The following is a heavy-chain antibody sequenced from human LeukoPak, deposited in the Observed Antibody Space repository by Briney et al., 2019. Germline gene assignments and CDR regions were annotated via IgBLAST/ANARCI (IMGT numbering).Heavy chain of an antibody. CDR1: EFTFNTYG. D-gene: IGHD6-13*01. Sequence: PGGSLRLSCAASEFTFNTYGMNWVRQAPGKGLEWVSSISSSSSNIYYADSVKGRFTISRDNAKNPLYLQMNSLTAEDTAVYYCARLGYSSSSDYWGQGTLVTVSS. CDR3: ARLGYSSSSDY. V-gene: IGHV3-21*01. J-gene: IGHJ4*02. CDR2: ISSSSSNI.